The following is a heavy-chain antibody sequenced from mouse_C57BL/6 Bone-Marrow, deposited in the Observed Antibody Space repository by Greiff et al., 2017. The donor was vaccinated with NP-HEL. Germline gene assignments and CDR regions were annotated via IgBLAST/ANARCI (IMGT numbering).Heavy chain of an antibody. CDR2: IHPNSGST. CDR1: GYTFTSYW. Sequence: QVQLQQPGAELVKPGASVKLSCKASGYTFTSYWMHWVKQRPGQGLEWIGMIHPNSGSTNYNEKFKSKATLTVDKSSSTAYMQLSSLTSEDSAVYYCAREGILQGFDYWGQGTTLTVSS. J-gene: IGHJ2*01. V-gene: IGHV1-64*01. CDR3: AREGILQGFDY.